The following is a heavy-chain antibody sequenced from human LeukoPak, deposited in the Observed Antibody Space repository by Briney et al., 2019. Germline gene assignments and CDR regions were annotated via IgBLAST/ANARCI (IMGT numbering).Heavy chain of an antibody. CDR3: AGRAFPRCYSL. CDR1: GDSFSGYY. CDR2: INHSEST. V-gene: IGHV4-34*01. D-gene: IGHD2-15*01. J-gene: IGHJ4*02. Sequence: SETLSLTCAAYGDSFSGYYCSWMRQPPGKGLEWMGEINHSESTNYNPPIKSRVAISVDTSRNRISLKVRSRTSSEKAWFYCAGRAFPRCYSLWGQGALVTVSS.